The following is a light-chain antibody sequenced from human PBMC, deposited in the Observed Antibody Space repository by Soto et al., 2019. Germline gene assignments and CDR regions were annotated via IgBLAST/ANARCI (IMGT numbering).Light chain of an antibody. J-gene: IGLJ1*01. CDR3: ETWDTNTHV. V-gene: IGLV4-60*02. Sequence: QLVLTQSSSASASLGSSVKLTCTLSSEHSTYIIAWHQQLPGKAPRYLMKLEGSGNFNKGSGVPGRFSGSTSGADLYLTISNLPFEDEADYYCETWDTNTHVFGPGTKVTVL. CDR1: SEHSTYI. CDR2: LEGSGNF.